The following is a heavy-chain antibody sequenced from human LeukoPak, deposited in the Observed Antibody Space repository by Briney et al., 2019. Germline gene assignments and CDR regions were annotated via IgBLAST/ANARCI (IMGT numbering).Heavy chain of an antibody. CDR2: ISGSGGST. CDR1: GFTFSSYA. Sequence: SGGSLRLSCAASGFTFSSYAMSWVRQAPGKGLEWVSAISGSGGSTYYADSVKGRFTISRDNSKNTLYLQMNSLRAEDTAVYYCAKTPTFYYVLTGYSNDYWGQGTLVTVSS. J-gene: IGHJ4*02. CDR3: AKTPTFYYVLTGYSNDY. D-gene: IGHD3-9*01. V-gene: IGHV3-23*01.